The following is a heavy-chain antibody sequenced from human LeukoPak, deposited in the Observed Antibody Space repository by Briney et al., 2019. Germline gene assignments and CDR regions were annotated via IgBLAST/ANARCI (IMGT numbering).Heavy chain of an antibody. D-gene: IGHD1-1*01. Sequence: TGGSLRLSCAASGFTFSIYWMHWVRQAPGKGLVWVSRINSDGSSTTYADSVKGRFTISRDNSKNTLYLQMNSLRAEDTAVYYCAKDQLELTLRRLSYFDYWGQGTLVTVSS. V-gene: IGHV3-74*01. CDR1: GFTFSIYW. CDR3: AKDQLELTLRRLSYFDY. J-gene: IGHJ4*02. CDR2: INSDGSST.